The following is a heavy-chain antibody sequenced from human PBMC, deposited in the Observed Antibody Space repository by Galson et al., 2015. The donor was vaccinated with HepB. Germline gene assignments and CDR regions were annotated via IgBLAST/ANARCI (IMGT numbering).Heavy chain of an antibody. V-gene: IGHV3-30-3*01. D-gene: IGHD3-3*01. CDR1: GFTFSSYA. Sequence: SLRLSCAASGFTFSSYAMHWVRQAPGKGLEWVAVISYDGSNKYYADSVKGRFTISRDNSKNTLYLQMNSLRAEDTAVYYCARGSYDFWSGYLDYWSQETLVTVSS. CDR3: ARGSYDFWSGYLDY. CDR2: ISYDGSNK. J-gene: IGHJ4*02.